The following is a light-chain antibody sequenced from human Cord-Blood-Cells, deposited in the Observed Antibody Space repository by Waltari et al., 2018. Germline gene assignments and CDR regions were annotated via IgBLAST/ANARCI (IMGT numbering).Light chain of an antibody. CDR3: CSYAGSSTWV. CDR2: EGS. Sequence: QSALPQPASVSGSPGQSLTISCTGTSSDVGRYNLVSWYQQHPGKAPKLMIYEGSKRPSGVSNRFSGSKSGNTASLTISGLQAEDEADYYCCSYAGSSTWVFGGGTKLTVL. CDR1: SSDVGRYNL. V-gene: IGLV2-23*01. J-gene: IGLJ3*02.